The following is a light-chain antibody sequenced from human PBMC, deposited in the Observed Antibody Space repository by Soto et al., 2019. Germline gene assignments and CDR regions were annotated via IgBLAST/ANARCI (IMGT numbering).Light chain of an antibody. CDR3: QQRSNWPPPLT. CDR2: DAS. CDR1: QSVSSY. V-gene: IGKV3-11*01. J-gene: IGKJ4*01. Sequence: EIVLTQSPATLSLSPGERATLSCRASQSVSSYLAWYQQKPGQAPRLLIYDASKSATGIPARFSGSGSGTDSALTISSLEPEDVAVYYCQQRSNWPPPLTFGGGTKVEIK.